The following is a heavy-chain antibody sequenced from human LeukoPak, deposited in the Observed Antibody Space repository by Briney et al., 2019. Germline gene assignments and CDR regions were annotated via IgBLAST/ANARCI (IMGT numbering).Heavy chain of an antibody. V-gene: IGHV3-23*01. D-gene: IGHD1-1*01. CDR2: IGARGETT. Sequence: PGGSLRLSCVASGFTFSSYVMNWVRQAPGKGLEWVSTIGARGETTDYADSVKGRFTISRDNSKNTLYVQMNSLRAEDTAIYYCSKYVTTGIASYIDPWGQGTLVTVSS. CDR3: SKYVTTGIASYIDP. CDR1: GFTFSSYV. J-gene: IGHJ5*02.